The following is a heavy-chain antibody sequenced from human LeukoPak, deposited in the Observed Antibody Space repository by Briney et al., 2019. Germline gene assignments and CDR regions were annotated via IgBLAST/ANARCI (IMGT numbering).Heavy chain of an antibody. CDR1: GYTFTGYY. CDR3: ARGDLIVVIPAAPFAY. V-gene: IGHV1-2*02. CDR2: INPNSGGT. J-gene: IGHJ4*02. Sequence: ASVKVSCKASGYTFTGYYMHWVRQAPGQGLEWMGWINPNSGGTHYARKFQGTVTMTRDTSISTAYMELSGLRSDDTAVYYCARGDLIVVIPAAPFAYWGQGTLVTVSS. D-gene: IGHD2-2*01.